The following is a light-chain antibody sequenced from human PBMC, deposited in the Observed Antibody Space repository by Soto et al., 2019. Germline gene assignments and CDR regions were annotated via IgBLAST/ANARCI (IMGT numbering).Light chain of an antibody. CDR3: QQFGTSPPRT. CDR2: GAS. Sequence: EIVLTQSPGTLSLSPGERATLSCRASQSVSSIYFAWYQQKPGQAPRLLIYGASSRATGIPDRFSGSGSVTDFTLTISRLEPEDFAVYYCQQFGTSPPRTFGQGTRLEIK. CDR1: QSVSSIY. V-gene: IGKV3-20*01. J-gene: IGKJ5*01.